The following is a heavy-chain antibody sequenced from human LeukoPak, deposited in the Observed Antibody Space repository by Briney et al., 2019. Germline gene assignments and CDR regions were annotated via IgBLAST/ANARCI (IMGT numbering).Heavy chain of an antibody. D-gene: IGHD7-27*01. Sequence: ASVKVSCKDSGYTFTSYDINWVRQAAGQGLEWMGWMSPYSGDTGYAQKFQGRVTMTRDTSISTAYMELSSLKSDDTAVYFCARNPAGTGDFEYWGQGTLVAVSS. CDR1: GYTFTSYD. V-gene: IGHV1-8*01. J-gene: IGHJ4*02. CDR2: MSPYSGDT. CDR3: ARNPAGTGDFEY.